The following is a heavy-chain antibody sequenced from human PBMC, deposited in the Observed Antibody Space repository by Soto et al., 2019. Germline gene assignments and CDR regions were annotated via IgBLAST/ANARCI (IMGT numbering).Heavy chain of an antibody. CDR1: GGSISVYY. V-gene: IGHV4-59*01. J-gene: IGHJ4*02. CDR3: ARGVGSSPPRY. CDR2: IYACGSP. Sequence: QVPLQESGPGHVKPSETLSLTCTISGGSISVYYWSWIRPSPGQALEWIGYIYACGSPYYNPSLRSRVLLSADTSKNQVSLELTSATAADTAVYFCARGVGSSPPRYWGRGTLVTVSS. D-gene: IGHD1-26*01.